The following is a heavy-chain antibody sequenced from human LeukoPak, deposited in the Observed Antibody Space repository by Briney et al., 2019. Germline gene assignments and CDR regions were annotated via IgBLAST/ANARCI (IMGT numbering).Heavy chain of an antibody. Sequence: GGSLRLSCAASGFTFSSYWMNWARQAPGKGLEWVASINHNGNVNYYVDSVKGRFTISRDSAKNSLYLQMSNLRAEDTAVYFCARGGGLDVWGQGATVTVSS. CDR3: ARGGGLDV. D-gene: IGHD3-16*01. CDR1: GFTFSSYW. CDR2: INHNGNVN. J-gene: IGHJ6*02. V-gene: IGHV3-7*03.